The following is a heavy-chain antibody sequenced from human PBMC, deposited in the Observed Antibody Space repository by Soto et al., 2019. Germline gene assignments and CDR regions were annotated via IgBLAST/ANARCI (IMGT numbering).Heavy chain of an antibody. J-gene: IGHJ4*02. CDR1: GFTFSSYG. CDR3: ARDLQQYSGYDFSGAFDY. CDR2: IWYDGSNK. D-gene: IGHD5-12*01. Sequence: PGGSLRLSCAASGFTFSSYGMHWVRQAPGKGLEWVAVIWYDGSNKYYADSVKGRFTISRDNSKNTLYLQMNSLRAEDTAVYYCARDLQQYSGYDFSGAFDYWGQGTLVTVSS. V-gene: IGHV3-33*01.